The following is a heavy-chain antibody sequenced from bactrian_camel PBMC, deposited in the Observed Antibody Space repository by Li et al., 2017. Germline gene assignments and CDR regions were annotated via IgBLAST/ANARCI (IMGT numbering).Heavy chain of an antibody. D-gene: IGHD1*01. V-gene: IGHV3S53*01. CDR1: GNFNRMNC. J-gene: IGHJ4*01. CDR2: IDRDGTT. Sequence: HVQLVESGGGLVQAGGSLNLSCAATGNFNRMNCMGWFRQIPGKEREGVAAIDRDGTTVYKDSVKGRFTTSRDNAKSTLYLQMNNLSPEDSAMYFCAATSQPFRLLDRLPPRSEYQYWGQGTQVTVS. CDR3: AATSQPFRLLDRLPPRSEYQY.